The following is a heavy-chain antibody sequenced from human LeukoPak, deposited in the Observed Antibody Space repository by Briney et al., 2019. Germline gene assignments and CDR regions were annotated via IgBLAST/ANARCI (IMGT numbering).Heavy chain of an antibody. Sequence: ASVKVSCKASGYTFTGYFMHWVRQPPGQGLEWMGLINPNSGGTNYAQKFQGRVTMTRDTSISTAYMELSRLRSDDTAVYYCARGYPLSTTAAGTYFQHWGQGTLVTVSS. CDR1: GYTFTGYF. D-gene: IGHD6-13*01. CDR3: ARGYPLSTTAAGTYFQH. V-gene: IGHV1-2*02. CDR2: INPNSGGT. J-gene: IGHJ1*01.